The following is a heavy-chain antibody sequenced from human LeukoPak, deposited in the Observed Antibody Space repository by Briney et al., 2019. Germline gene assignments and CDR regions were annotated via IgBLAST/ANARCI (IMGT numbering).Heavy chain of an antibody. Sequence: ASVKVSCKASGYTFTGFYIHWLRRAPGQGLEWMGWINPNSGDANYAPKFQGRVTMTRDTSITTAYMELSSLRSDDTAVYYCARGHCGSATCQRNWFDPWGQGSLVTVSS. J-gene: IGHJ5*02. V-gene: IGHV1-2*02. D-gene: IGHD2-2*01. CDR3: ARGHCGSATCQRNWFDP. CDR1: GYTFTGFY. CDR2: INPNSGDA.